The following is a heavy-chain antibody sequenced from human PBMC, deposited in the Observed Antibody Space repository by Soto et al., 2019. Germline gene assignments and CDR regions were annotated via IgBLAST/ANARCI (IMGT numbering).Heavy chain of an antibody. CDR3: AKDFKVSGGHYGSLNYYYGMDV. D-gene: IGHD3-10*01. CDR2: ISYDGILK. CDR1: GFAFSAFG. J-gene: IGHJ6*02. V-gene: IGHV3-30*18. Sequence: GGSLRLSCAASGFAFSAFGMHWVRQAPGKGLEWVAIISYDGILKYYADSVKGRFTISRDTSKGALYLQMNSLRPEDTAVYYCAKDFKVSGGHYGSLNYYYGMDVWGQGTTVTVSS.